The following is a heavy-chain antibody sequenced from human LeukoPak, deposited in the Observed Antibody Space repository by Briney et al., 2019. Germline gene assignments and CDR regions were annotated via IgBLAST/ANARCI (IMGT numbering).Heavy chain of an antibody. D-gene: IGHD6-13*01. CDR1: GGSISSSSYY. V-gene: IGHV4-39*07. CDR3: ARDGYSSSQDAFDI. CDR2: IYYSGST. J-gene: IGHJ3*02. Sequence: PSETLSLTCTVSGGSISSSSYYWGWIRQPPGKGLEWIGSIYYSGSTYYNPSLKSRVTISVDTSKNQFSLRLSSVTAADTAVYYCARDGYSSSQDAFDIWGQGTMVTVSS.